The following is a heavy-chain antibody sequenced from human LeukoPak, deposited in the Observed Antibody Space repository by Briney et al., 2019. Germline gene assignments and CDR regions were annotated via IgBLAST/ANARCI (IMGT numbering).Heavy chain of an antibody. CDR1: GFTFSSYA. CDR3: AIVVVAATPPFDY. J-gene: IGHJ4*02. CDR2: ISYDGSNK. D-gene: IGHD2-15*01. Sequence: GGSLRLSCAASGFTFSSYAMHWVRQAPGKGLEWVAVISYDGSNKYYADSVKGRFTISRDNSKNTLYLQMNSLGAEDTAVYYCAIVVVAATPPFDYWGQGTLVTVSS. V-gene: IGHV3-30-3*01.